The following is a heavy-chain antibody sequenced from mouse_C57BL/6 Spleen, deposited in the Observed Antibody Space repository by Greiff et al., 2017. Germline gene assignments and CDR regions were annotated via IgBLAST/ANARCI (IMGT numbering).Heavy chain of an antibody. J-gene: IGHJ4*01. V-gene: IGHV1-82*01. CDR2: IYPGDGDT. CDR1: GYAFSSSW. D-gene: IGHD2-12*01. Sequence: QVQLQQSGPELVKPGASVKISCKASGYAFSSSWMNWVKQRPGKGLEWIGRIYPGDGDTNYNGKFKGKATLTADKSSSTAYMQLSSLTSEDSAVYFCARSILYVAMDYWGQGTSVTVSS. CDR3: ARSILYVAMDY.